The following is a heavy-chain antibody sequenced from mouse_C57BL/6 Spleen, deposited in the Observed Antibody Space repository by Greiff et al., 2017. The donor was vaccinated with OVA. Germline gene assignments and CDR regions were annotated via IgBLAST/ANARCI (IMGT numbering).Heavy chain of an antibody. CDR3: AIYGNLYYAMDY. D-gene: IGHD2-1*01. CDR1: GYTFTSYW. CDR2: FHPSDSDT. Sequence: QVQLQQPGAELVKPGASVKVSCKASGYTFTSYWMHWVKQRPGQGLEWIGRFHPSDSDTNYTQKFKGKATLTVDKSSSTAYMQLSSLTSEDSAVYYCAIYGNLYYAMDYWGQGTSVTVSS. V-gene: IGHV1-74*01. J-gene: IGHJ4*01.